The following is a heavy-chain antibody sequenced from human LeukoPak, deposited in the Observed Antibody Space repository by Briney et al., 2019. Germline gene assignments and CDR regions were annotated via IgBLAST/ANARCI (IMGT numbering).Heavy chain of an antibody. CDR3: ARALQWLATDAFDI. D-gene: IGHD6-19*01. V-gene: IGHV3-7*01. CDR1: GFTFSSYW. Sequence: GGSLRLSCAASGFTFSSYWMNWVRQAPGKGLEWVANIKQDGSEKYYVDFVKGRFTISRDNAKNSLYLQMNSLRVDDTAVYYCARALQWLATDAFDIWGQGTMVTVSS. J-gene: IGHJ3*02. CDR2: IKQDGSEK.